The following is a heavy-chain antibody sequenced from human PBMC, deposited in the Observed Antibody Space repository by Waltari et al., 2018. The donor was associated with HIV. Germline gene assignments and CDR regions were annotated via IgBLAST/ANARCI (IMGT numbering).Heavy chain of an antibody. Sequence: VQLVHSGAEVKKHGSSLKVSCKSPVGTATSSPVTWVRQAPGKGLERVGGISPLFGTVHYAQKFQGRVTITADGSTSTVYMELSSLRSEDTAGYYCARDKAHNDVWSGYVSWGQGTLVTVSS. D-gene: IGHD3-3*01. CDR2: ISPLFGTV. CDR3: ARDKAHNDVWSGYVS. V-gene: IGHV1-69*01. J-gene: IGHJ5*02. CDR1: VGTATSSP.